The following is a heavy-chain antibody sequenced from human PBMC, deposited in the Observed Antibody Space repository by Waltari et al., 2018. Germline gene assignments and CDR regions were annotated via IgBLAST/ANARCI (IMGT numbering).Heavy chain of an antibody. CDR2: IYYSGST. J-gene: IGHJ4*02. CDR1: GGSISSSSYY. D-gene: IGHD6-6*01. V-gene: IGHV4-39*07. Sequence: QLQLQESGPGLVKPSETLSLTCTVSGGSISSSSYYWGWIRQPPGKGMEWIGSIYYSGSTYYNPSLKSRVTISVDTSKNQFSLKLSSVTAADTAVYYCARESRPEREVGSLAARGGFDYWGQGTLVTVSS. CDR3: ARESRPEREVGSLAARGGFDY.